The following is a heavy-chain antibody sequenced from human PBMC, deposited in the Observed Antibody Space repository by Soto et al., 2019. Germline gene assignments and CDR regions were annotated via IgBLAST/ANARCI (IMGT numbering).Heavy chain of an antibody. CDR2: IYYSGST. D-gene: IGHD1-1*01. CDR3: AGAYRTTDYDYGMDV. V-gene: IGHV4-59*01. Sequence: QVQLQESGPGLVKPSETLSLTCTVSGGSISSYYWSWIRQPPGKGLEWIGYIYYSGSTNYNPSLKSLVTKSVDKPKNQFSLKLSAVNAADTAVYYCAGAYRTTDYDYGMDVCGQGTTVTVSS. CDR1: GGSISSYY. J-gene: IGHJ6*02.